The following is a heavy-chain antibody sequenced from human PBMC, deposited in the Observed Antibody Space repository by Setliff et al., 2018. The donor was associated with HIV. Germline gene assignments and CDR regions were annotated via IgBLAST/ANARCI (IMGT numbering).Heavy chain of an antibody. CDR3: AKNEYAIEPALGY. J-gene: IGHJ4*02. V-gene: IGHV1-69*13. Sequence: SVKVSCKASGGTFNSYAISWVRQAPGQGLEWMGGIIPFFGTANYAQKFQGRVTITADESTSTAYMELRSLRSEDTAVYYCAKNEYAIEPALGYWGQGTLVTVFS. CDR1: GGTFNSYA. D-gene: IGHD2-8*01. CDR2: IIPFFGTA.